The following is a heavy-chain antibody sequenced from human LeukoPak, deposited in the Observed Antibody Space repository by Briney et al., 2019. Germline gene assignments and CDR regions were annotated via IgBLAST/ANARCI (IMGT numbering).Heavy chain of an antibody. CDR1: GGSISGSGYY. J-gene: IGHJ4*02. V-gene: IGHV4-39*01. CDR2: IYYSGST. CDR3: ARPQRYSNYALDY. Sequence: SETLSLTCTVSGGSISGSGYYWGWIRQPPGKGLEWIGSIYYSGSTYYKPSLKSRVTMSVDTSKNQFSLKLSSVTAADTAVYYCARPQRYSNYALDYWGQGTLVTVSS. D-gene: IGHD4-11*01.